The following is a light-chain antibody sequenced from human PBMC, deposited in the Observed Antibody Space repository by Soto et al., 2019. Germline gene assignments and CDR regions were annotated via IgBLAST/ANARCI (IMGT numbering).Light chain of an antibody. CDR1: QSVSSN. CDR2: GAS. V-gene: IGKV3-15*01. J-gene: IGKJ1*01. CDR3: QQYNNWPSWT. Sequence: VLTQSPATLSVSPGERATLSCMASQSVSSNLAWYQQKPGQAPRLLIYGASTRATGIPARFSGSGSGTEFTLTISSLQSEDFAVYYCQQYNNWPSWTFGQGTKVDIK.